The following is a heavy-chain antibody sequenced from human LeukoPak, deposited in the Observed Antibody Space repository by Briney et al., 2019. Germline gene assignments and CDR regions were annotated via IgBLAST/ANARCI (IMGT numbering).Heavy chain of an antibody. J-gene: IGHJ4*02. V-gene: IGHV3-21*01. Sequence: GSLRLSCAASGFTFSSYSMNWVRQAPGKGLEWVSSISSSSSYIYYADSVKGRFTISRDNAKNSLYLQMNSLRAEDTAVYYCAREGVGATANFDYWGQGTLVTVSP. D-gene: IGHD1-26*01. CDR2: ISSSSSYI. CDR1: GFTFSSYS. CDR3: AREGVGATANFDY.